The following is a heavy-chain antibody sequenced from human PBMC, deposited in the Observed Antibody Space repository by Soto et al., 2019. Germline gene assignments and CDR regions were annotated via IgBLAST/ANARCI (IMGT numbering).Heavy chain of an antibody. Sequence: QVQLVESGGGVVQPGRSLRLSCAASGFTFSSYGMHWVRQAPGKGLEWVAVIWYDGSNKYYADSVKGRFTISRDNSKNTLYLQMNSLRAVDTAVYYSARAQYYGSGSHTRDYYYGMAVWGQGTTVTVSS. V-gene: IGHV3-33*01. CDR1: GFTFSSYG. J-gene: IGHJ6*02. D-gene: IGHD3-10*01. CDR3: ARAQYYGSGSHTRDYYYGMAV. CDR2: IWYDGSNK.